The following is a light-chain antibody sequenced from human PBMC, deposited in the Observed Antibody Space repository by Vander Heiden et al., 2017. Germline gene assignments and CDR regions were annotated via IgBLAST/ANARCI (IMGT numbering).Light chain of an antibody. CDR1: TGAVTSGFH. V-gene: IGLV7-43*01. Sequence: QTVVTQEPAFTVSPGGTVTLTCASSTGAVTSGFHPNGFQQKPGQAPRALIYSTSNRHSSIPARFSGSHLGDRAALTLSGVQPEDEADYYCLRYYGEVRVFGGGSKLTVL. CDR2: STS. CDR3: LRYYGEVRV. J-gene: IGLJ3*02.